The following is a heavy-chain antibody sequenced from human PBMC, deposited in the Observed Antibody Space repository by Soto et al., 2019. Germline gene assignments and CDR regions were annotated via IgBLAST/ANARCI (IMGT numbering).Heavy chain of an antibody. CDR1: GGTFSSYI. CDR3: ARDRVLPGATPHWFDP. V-gene: IGHV1-69*01. CDR2: IIPIFGTT. J-gene: IGHJ5*02. D-gene: IGHD2-2*01. Sequence: QVQLVQSGAEVRKPGSSVKVSCKASGGTFSSYIISWVRQAHGQGLEWLGEIIPIFGTTNYAQKFQGRVTVTADESTRTAYMEMSSLRSEDTAVYYCARDRVLPGATPHWFDPWGQGTLVTVSS.